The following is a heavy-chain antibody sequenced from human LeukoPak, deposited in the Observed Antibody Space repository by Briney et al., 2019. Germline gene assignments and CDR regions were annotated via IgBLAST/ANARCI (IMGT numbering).Heavy chain of an antibody. CDR3: ARGRCSSTGCYGAFDY. CDR2: INHSGST. V-gene: IGHV4-34*01. CDR1: GGSFSGYY. D-gene: IGHD2-2*01. Sequence: PSETLSLTCAVYGGSFSGYYWSWIRQPPGKGLEWIGEINHSGSTNYNPSLKSRVTISVDTSKNQFSLKLSSVTAADTAVYYCARGRCSSTGCYGAFDYWGQGTLVTVSS. J-gene: IGHJ4*02.